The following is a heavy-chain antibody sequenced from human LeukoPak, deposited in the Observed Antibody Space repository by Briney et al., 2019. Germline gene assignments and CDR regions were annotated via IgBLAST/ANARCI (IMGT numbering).Heavy chain of an antibody. J-gene: IGHJ6*02. V-gene: IGHV3-7*03. CDR1: GFTFSSYW. D-gene: IGHD3-16*01. Sequence: HPGGSLRLSCAASGFTFSSYWMNWARQAPGKGLEWVASINHNGNVNYYVDSVKGRFTISRDNAKNLLYLQMSNLRAEDTAVYFCARGGGLDVWGQGATVTVSS. CDR3: ARGGGLDV. CDR2: INHNGNVN.